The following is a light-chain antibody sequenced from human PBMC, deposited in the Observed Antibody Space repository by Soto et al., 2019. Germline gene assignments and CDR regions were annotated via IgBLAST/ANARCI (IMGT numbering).Light chain of an antibody. V-gene: IGKV3-20*01. Sequence: EIVLTQSPAILSLSPGETATLSCRASQSVGSNYLAWYQQKPGQTPRLLIYGASIRESGIPDRFRGSGSGTDFTLTIKTVEAEDSAMYYCLRYGYSPPRWAFGQGTRVEMK. CDR3: LRYGYSPPRWA. CDR2: GAS. CDR1: QSVGSNY. J-gene: IGKJ1*01.